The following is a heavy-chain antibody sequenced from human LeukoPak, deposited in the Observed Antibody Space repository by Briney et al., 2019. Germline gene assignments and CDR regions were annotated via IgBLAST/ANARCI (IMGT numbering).Heavy chain of an antibody. CDR1: GFTFSSYA. V-gene: IGHV3-23*01. Sequence: GGSLRLSCAASGFTFSSYAVSWVRQAPGKGLEWVSAISGSGGSTYYADSVKGRFTISRDNSKNTLYLQMNSLRAEDTAVYYCAKGYYDYVWGSYFGYWGQGTLVTVSS. D-gene: IGHD3-16*01. CDR3: AKGYYDYVWGSYFGY. CDR2: ISGSGGST. J-gene: IGHJ4*02.